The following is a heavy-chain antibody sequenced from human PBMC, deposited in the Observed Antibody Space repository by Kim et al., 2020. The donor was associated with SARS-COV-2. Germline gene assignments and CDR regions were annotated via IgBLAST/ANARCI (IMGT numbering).Heavy chain of an antibody. CDR3: AKDRSSFMITFGGESGGLDV. CDR2: ISYEGSKK. V-gene: IGHV3-30*18. CDR1: GFSFNNFG. J-gene: IGHJ6*02. Sequence: GGSLRLSCEASGFSFNNFGMHWVRQAPGKGLEWVALISYEGSKKYYADSLKGRFTISRDSSKNTLYLQMNSLRAEDTAVYYCAKDRSSFMITFGGESGGLDVWGQGTTVPVSS. D-gene: IGHD3-16*01.